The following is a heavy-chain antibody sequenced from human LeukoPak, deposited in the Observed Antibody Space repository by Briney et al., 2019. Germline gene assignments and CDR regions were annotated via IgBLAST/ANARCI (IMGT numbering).Heavy chain of an antibody. D-gene: IGHD2-15*01. J-gene: IGHJ6*02. V-gene: IGHV3-73*01. CDR1: GFTFSGSA. CDR2: IRSKANSYAT. CDR3: RIWGDITYGMDV. Sequence: GGSLRLSCAASGFTFSGSAMHWVRQASGKGLEWVGRIRSKANSYATAYAASVKGRFTISRDDSKNTAYLQMNSLKTEDTAVYYCRIWGDITYGMDVWGQGTTVTVSS.